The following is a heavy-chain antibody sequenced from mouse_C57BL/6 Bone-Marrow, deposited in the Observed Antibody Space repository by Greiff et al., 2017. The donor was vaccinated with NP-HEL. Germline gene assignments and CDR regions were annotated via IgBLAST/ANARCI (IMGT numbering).Heavy chain of an antibody. J-gene: IGHJ1*03. D-gene: IGHD1-1*01. Sequence: QVQLQQSGAELARPGASVKLSCKASGYTFTSYGISWVKQRTGQGLEWIGEIYPRSGNTYYNEKFKGKATLTADKSSSTAYMELRSLTSEDSAVYFCAKDYYASRRTGWYFDVWGTGTTVTVSS. CDR3: AKDYYASRRTGWYFDV. V-gene: IGHV1-81*01. CDR2: IYPRSGNT. CDR1: GYTFTSYG.